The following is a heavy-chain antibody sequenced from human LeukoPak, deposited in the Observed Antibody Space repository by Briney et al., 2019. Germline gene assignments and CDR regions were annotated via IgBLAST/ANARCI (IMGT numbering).Heavy chain of an antibody. CDR2: INAGNGNT. CDR3: ARYYGSGSSYDAFDI. D-gene: IGHD3-10*01. Sequence: ASVKVSCKASGYTFTSYAMHWVRQAPGQRLEWMGWINAGNGNTKYSQKFQGRVTITRDTSASAAYMELSSLRSEDTAVYYCARYYGSGSSYDAFDIWGQGTMVTVSS. CDR1: GYTFTSYA. V-gene: IGHV1-3*01. J-gene: IGHJ3*02.